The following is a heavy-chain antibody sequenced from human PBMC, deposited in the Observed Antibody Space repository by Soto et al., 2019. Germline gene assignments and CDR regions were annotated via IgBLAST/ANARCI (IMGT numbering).Heavy chain of an antibody. CDR3: ARDEVLLWFGEPQDILGFDL. V-gene: IGHV3-48*01. Sequence: GGSLRLSCAASGFTFSSYSMNWVRQAPGKGLEWVSYISSSSSTIYYADSVKGRFTISRDNAKNSLYLQMNSLRAEDTAVYYCARDEVLLWFGEPQDILGFDLWGRGTLVTVSS. CDR2: ISSSSSTI. CDR1: GFTFSSYS. J-gene: IGHJ2*01. D-gene: IGHD3-10*01.